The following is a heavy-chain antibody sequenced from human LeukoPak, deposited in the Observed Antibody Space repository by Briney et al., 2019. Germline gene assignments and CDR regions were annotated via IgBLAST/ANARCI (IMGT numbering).Heavy chain of an antibody. Sequence: PGRSLRLSCATSGFTFSSFAMHWVRQAPGKGLEWVAVIWYDGTNKFYANSAKGRFAISRDNSKNMLYLQMNSLSAEDTAVYYCARGGYGDYNNWFDPWGQGTLVTVSS. CDR3: ARGGYGDYNNWFDP. J-gene: IGHJ5*02. CDR1: GFTFSSFA. CDR2: IWYDGTNK. D-gene: IGHD4-17*01. V-gene: IGHV3-33*01.